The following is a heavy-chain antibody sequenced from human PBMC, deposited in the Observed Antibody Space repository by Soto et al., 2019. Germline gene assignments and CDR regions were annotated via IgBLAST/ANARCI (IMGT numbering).Heavy chain of an antibody. J-gene: IGHJ3*02. D-gene: IGHD6-6*01. Sequence: QVQLVQSGAEVKKPGASVKVSCKASGYTFTSYGISWVRQAPGQGLEWMGWISAYNGNTNHAQKLQGRVTMTTDTSTSTAYMELRSLRSDDTAVYYCASPDIAARHDGSAFDIWGQGTMVTVSS. CDR2: ISAYNGNT. V-gene: IGHV1-18*04. CDR1: GYTFTSYG. CDR3: ASPDIAARHDGSAFDI.